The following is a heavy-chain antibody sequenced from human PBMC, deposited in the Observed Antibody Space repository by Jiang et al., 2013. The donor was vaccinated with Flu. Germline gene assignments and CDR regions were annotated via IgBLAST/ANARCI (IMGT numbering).Heavy chain of an antibody. V-gene: IGHV4-59*01. CDR2: IYYMGGT. D-gene: IGHD4-11*01. CDR1: GGSISSYY. J-gene: IGHJ6*03. CDR3: ARDEGPPTGYMDV. Sequence: SLTCTVSGGSISSYYWSWIRQPPGKGLEWIGYIYYMGGTNYNPSLKSRVTISVDTSKNQFSLKLSSVTAADTAVYYCARDEGPPTGYMDVWGKGTTVTVSS.